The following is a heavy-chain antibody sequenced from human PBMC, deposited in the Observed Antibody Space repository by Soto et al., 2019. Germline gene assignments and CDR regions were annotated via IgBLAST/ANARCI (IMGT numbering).Heavy chain of an antibody. V-gene: IGHV1-46*01. CDR1: GYTFTSYY. D-gene: IGHD5-18*01. J-gene: IGHJ4*02. CDR3: ARGCDLGSYSYGQGGFDY. CDR2: INPSGGST. Sequence: VKVSCKASGYTFTSYYMHWVRQAPGQGLEWMGIINPSGGSTSYAQKFRGRVTMTRDTSTSTVYMELSSLRSEDTAVYYCARGCDLGSYSYGQGGFDYWGQGALVTVSS.